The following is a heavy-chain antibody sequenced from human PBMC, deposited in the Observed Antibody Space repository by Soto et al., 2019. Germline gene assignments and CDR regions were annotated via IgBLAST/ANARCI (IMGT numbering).Heavy chain of an antibody. J-gene: IGHJ3*02. Sequence: GGSLRLSCAASGFTFSSYGMHWVRQAPGKGLEWVAVIWYDGSNKYYADSVKGRFTISRDNSKNTLYLQMNSLRAEDTAVYYCARGYGGSYYVVAFDIWGQGTMVTVSS. D-gene: IGHD3-22*01. V-gene: IGHV3-33*01. CDR1: GFTFSSYG. CDR3: ARGYGGSYYVVAFDI. CDR2: IWYDGSNK.